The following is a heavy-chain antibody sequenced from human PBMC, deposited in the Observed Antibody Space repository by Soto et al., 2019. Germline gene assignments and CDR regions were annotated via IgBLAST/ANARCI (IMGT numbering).Heavy chain of an antibody. CDR3: ARGMTTVTTLDY. V-gene: IGHV4-30-2*01. CDR1: GGSISRSNYY. D-gene: IGHD4-4*01. J-gene: IGHJ4*02. Sequence: SETLSLTCSVSGGSISRSNYYWGWIRQPPGKGLEWIGYIYHSGSTYYNPSLKSRVTISVDRSKNQFSLKLSSVTAADTAVYYCARGMTTVTTLDYWGQGTLVTVSS. CDR2: IYHSGST.